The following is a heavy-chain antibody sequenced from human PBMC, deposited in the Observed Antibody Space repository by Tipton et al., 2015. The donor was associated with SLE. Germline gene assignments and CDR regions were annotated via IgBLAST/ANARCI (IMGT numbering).Heavy chain of an antibody. CDR2: INHSGST. CDR1: GESFSAYY. CDR3: ARDPSYYYGSGSNGSWFDP. D-gene: IGHD3-10*01. J-gene: IGHJ5*02. V-gene: IGHV4-34*01. Sequence: LRLSCAVYGESFSAYYWSWIRQPPGKGLEWIGEINHSGSTNYNPSLKSRVTISVDTSKNQFSLKLNSVTAADTAVYYCARDPSYYYGSGSNGSWFDPWGQGTLVTVSS.